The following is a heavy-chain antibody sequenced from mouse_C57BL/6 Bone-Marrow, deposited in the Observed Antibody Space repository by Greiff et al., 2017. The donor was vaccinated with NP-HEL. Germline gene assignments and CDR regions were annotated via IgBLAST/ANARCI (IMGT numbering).Heavy chain of an antibody. CDR1: GFTFSSYA. J-gene: IGHJ4*01. V-gene: IGHV5-4*01. CDR3: ARAVAYMDY. CDR2: ISDGGSYT. D-gene: IGHD6-5*01. Sequence: EVQVVESGGGLVKPGGSLKLSCAASGFTFSSYAMSWVRQTPEKRLEWVATISDGGSYTYYPDNVKGRFTISRDNAKNNLYLQMSHLKSEDTAMYYCARAVAYMDYWGQGTSVTVSS.